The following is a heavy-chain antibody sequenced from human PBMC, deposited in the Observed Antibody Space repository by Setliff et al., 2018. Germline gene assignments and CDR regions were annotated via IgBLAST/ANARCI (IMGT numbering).Heavy chain of an antibody. V-gene: IGHV1-46*01. CDR2: IDPSADYT. J-gene: IGHJ6*03. CDR1: GYTFTGYY. Sequence: ASVKVSCKASGYTFTGYYLHWVRQAPGQGLEWMGIIDPSADYTNYAQKFQGRVTMTKDTSTTTVYMELCSLRSEDTAVYYCVREGVDSRSSTDYRYYMNVWGKGTTVTVSS. D-gene: IGHD3-22*01. CDR3: VREGVDSRSSTDYRYYMNV.